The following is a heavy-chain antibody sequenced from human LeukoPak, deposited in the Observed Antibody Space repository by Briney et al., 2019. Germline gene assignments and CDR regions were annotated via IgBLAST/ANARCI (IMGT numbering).Heavy chain of an antibody. CDR2: ISAYNGNT. V-gene: IGHV1-18*01. J-gene: IGHJ3*02. Sequence: ASVKVSCKASGYTFTSYGISWVRQAPGQGLEWMGWISAYNGNTNYAQKLQGRVTMTTDTSTSTAYMELRSLRSDDTAVYYCARDKKSSPFEVVVAAPNGRANAFDIWGQGTMVTVSS. CDR3: ARDKKSSPFEVVVAAPNGRANAFDI. CDR1: GYTFTSYG. D-gene: IGHD2-15*01.